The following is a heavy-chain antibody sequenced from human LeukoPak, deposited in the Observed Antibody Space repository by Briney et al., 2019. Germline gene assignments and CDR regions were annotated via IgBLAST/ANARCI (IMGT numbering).Heavy chain of an antibody. CDR1: GGTFSSYA. Sequence: SVKVSCKASGGTFSSYAISWVRQAPGQGLEWMGGIIPIFGTANYAQKFQGRVTITADKSTSTAYMELSSLRSEDTAVYYCARGGQYNWNDFPAEYFQHWGQGTLVTVSS. CDR2: IIPIFGTA. V-gene: IGHV1-69*06. D-gene: IGHD1-20*01. CDR3: ARGGQYNWNDFPAEYFQH. J-gene: IGHJ1*01.